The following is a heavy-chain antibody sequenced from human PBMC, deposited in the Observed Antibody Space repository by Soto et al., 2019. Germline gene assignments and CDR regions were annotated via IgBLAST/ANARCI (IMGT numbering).Heavy chain of an antibody. Sequence: GASVKVSCKASGGTFSSYAISWVRQAPGQGLEWMGGIIPIFGTANYAQKFQGRVTITADESTSTAYMELSSLRSEDTAVYYCARSFRDDWLKDYWGQGTLVTVSS. D-gene: IGHD3-9*01. V-gene: IGHV1-69*13. CDR1: GGTFSSYA. CDR3: ARSFRDDWLKDY. CDR2: IIPIFGTA. J-gene: IGHJ4*02.